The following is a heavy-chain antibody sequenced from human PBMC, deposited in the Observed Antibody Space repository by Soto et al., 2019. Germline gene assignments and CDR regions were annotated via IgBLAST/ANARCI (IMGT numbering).Heavy chain of an antibody. CDR2: IYYSGST. V-gene: IGHV4-30-4*01. CDR3: ARVSSSWFHYYGMDV. Sequence: SETLSLTCTVSGGSISSGDYYWSWIRQPPGKGLEWIGYIYYSGSTYYNPSLKSRVTISVDTSKNQFSLKLSSVTAADTAVYYCARVSSSWFHYYGMDVWGQGTTVTVSS. CDR1: GGSISSGDYY. J-gene: IGHJ6*02. D-gene: IGHD6-13*01.